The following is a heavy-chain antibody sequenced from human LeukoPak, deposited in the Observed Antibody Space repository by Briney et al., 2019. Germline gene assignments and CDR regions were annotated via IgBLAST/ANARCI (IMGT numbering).Heavy chain of an antibody. V-gene: IGHV4-38-2*02. CDR2: VYRSGST. CDR1: NYSISSGYY. CDR3: ARDLSRGAFDY. J-gene: IGHJ4*02. Sequence: SETLSLTCTVSNYSISSGYYWGWIRQPPGKGLEWIASVYRSGSTYYKSSLKSRVRISVDTSKNQFSLHLTSVTAADTAVYYCARDLSRGAFDYWGQGTLVTVSS. D-gene: IGHD4/OR15-4a*01.